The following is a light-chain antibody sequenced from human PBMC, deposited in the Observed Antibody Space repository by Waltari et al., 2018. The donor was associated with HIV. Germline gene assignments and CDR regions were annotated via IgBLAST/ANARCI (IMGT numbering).Light chain of an antibody. V-gene: IGKV1-39*01. CDR2: AAS. J-gene: IGKJ3*01. CDR1: QSISTY. CDR3: QQIFRRVT. Sequence: DIQMTQSPSSLSASLGDKVIITCRASQSISTYVNWYQQKPGRAPKLLIYAASTLQSCVPSRFTGAVSETDFTLTINGLQAEDFATYYCQQIFRRVTFGPGPKVYV.